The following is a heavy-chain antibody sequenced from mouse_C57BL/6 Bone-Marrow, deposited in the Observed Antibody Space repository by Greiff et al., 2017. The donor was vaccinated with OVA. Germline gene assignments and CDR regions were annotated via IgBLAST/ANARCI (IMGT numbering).Heavy chain of an antibody. CDR1: GFSLTSYG. CDR3: AKSGYYYAMDY. Sequence: VKLVESGPGLVQPSQSLSKTCTVSGFSLTSYGVHWVRQSPGKGLEWLGVIWRGGSTDYNAAFMSRLSITKDNSKSQVFFKMNSLQADDTAIYYCAKSGYYYAMDYWGQGTSVTVSS. J-gene: IGHJ4*01. V-gene: IGHV2-5*01. CDR2: IWRGGST.